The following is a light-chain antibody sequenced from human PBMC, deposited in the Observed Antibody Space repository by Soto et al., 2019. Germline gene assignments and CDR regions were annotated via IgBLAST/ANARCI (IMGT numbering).Light chain of an antibody. CDR1: QRVTYH. CDR3: QQRRSWHRIT. V-gene: IGKV3-11*01. Sequence: IVLTQSPGTLSLSPGERATLSCRASQRVTYHLGWYQQKPGQAPRLLIYDASNRAPGIPARFSGSGSGTDFTLTISSLEPDDFGVYYCQQRRSWHRITFGQGTRLENK. CDR2: DAS. J-gene: IGKJ5*01.